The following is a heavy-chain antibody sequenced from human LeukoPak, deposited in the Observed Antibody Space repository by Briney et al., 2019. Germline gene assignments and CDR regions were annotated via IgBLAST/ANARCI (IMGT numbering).Heavy chain of an antibody. V-gene: IGHV1-24*01. D-gene: IGHD2-15*01. CDR2: FDPEDGET. J-gene: IGHJ4*02. Sequence: GASVQVSCKVSGYTLTELSMHWVRQAPGKGLEWMGGFDPEDGETIYAQKFQGRVTMTEDTSTDTAYMELSSLRSEDTAVYYCATLVSRGSWYFDYWGQGTLVTVSS. CDR1: GYTLTELS. CDR3: ATLVSRGSWYFDY.